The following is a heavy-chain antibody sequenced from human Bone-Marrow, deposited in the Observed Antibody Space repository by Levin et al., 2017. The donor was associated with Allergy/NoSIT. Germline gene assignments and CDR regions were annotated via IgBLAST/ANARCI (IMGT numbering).Heavy chain of an antibody. CDR1: GYTFTSYD. Sequence: ASVKVSCKASGYTFTSYDINWVRQATGQGLEWMGWMNPNSGNTGYAQKFQGRVTMTRNTSISTAYMELSSLRSEDTAVYYCARASYDFWSGYEPDFDYWGQGTLVTVSS. J-gene: IGHJ4*02. V-gene: IGHV1-8*01. D-gene: IGHD3-3*01. CDR3: ARASYDFWSGYEPDFDY. CDR2: MNPNSGNT.